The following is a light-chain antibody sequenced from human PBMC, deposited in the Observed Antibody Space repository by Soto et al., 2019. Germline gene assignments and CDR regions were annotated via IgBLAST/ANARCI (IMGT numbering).Light chain of an antibody. J-gene: IGLJ1*01. CDR3: NSFTTSTTPYV. V-gene: IGLV2-14*03. Sequence: QSALTQPASVSGSPGQSITISCTGTSSDIGDYNSVSWYQQHPGKAPKLIIYEVSHRPSGVSNRFSGSKSGNTASLTISGLQYDDEADDYCNSFTTSTTPYVVGTGTKLTVL. CDR2: EVS. CDR1: SSDIGDYNS.